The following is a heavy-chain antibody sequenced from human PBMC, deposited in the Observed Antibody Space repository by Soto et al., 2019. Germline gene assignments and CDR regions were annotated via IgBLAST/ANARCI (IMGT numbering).Heavy chain of an antibody. CDR3: ARERVDYGDSTYNWFDP. CDR1: GGTFSSYA. V-gene: IGHV1-69*13. CDR2: IIPIFGTA. J-gene: IGHJ5*02. Sequence: SVKVSCKASGGTFSSYAISWVRQAPGQGLEWMGGIIPIFGTANYAQKFQGRVTITADESTSTAYMELSSLRSEDTAVYYCARERVDYGDSTYNWFDPWGQGTLVTVSS. D-gene: IGHD4-17*01.